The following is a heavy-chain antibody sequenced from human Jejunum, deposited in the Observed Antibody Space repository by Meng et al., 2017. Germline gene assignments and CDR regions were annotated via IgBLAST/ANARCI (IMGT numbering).Heavy chain of an antibody. CDR3: ANRPANDGH. V-gene: IGHV3-23*01. D-gene: IGHD1-1*01. CDR1: GFSFSAHD. CDR2: IKAAGDSP. Sequence: GESLKISCATSGFSFSAHDMNWVRQAPGKGLEWVASIKAAGDSPLYADAVKGRFTVSRDNSKKVLFLQMNSLSAEDTALYYCANRPANDGHWGQGPQVPVSS. J-gene: IGHJ4*02.